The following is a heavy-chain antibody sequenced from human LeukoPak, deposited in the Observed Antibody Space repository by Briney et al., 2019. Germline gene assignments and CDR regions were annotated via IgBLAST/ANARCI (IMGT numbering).Heavy chain of an antibody. CDR3: ARAPDVVRGVIIYFDY. CDR1: GGSISSYY. J-gene: IGHJ4*02. CDR2: IYYSGST. Sequence: KPSETLSLTCTVSGGSISSYYWSWIRQPPGKGLEWIGYIYYSGSTNYNPSLKSRVTISVDTSKNQFSLKLSSVTAADTAVYYCARAPDVVRGVIIYFDYWGQGTLVTVSS. D-gene: IGHD3-10*01. V-gene: IGHV4-59*01.